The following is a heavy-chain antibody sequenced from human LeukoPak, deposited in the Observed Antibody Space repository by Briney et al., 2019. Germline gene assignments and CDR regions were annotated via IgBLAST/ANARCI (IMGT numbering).Heavy chain of an antibody. CDR2: VSIGGSFI. CDR1: GFTFSSYG. J-gene: IGHJ2*01. V-gene: IGHV3-21*01. CDR3: ARNKINTVTTGWYFDL. Sequence: GTSLRLSCAASGFTFSSYGMNWVRQAPGKGLEWVSFVSIGGSFIYYADSVKGRFTISRDDAKNSLYLQMNSLTAEDTAEYYCARNKINTVTTGWYFDLWDRGTLVSVSS. D-gene: IGHD4-17*01.